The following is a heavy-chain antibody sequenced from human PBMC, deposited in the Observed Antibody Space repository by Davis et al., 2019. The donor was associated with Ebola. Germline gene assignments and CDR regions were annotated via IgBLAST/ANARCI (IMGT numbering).Heavy chain of an antibody. D-gene: IGHD5/OR15-5a*01. J-gene: IGHJ4*02. Sequence: GESLKISCAGSGFTFSTYAMTWVRQAPGKGLEWVSRISGSGGDPHYADSVKGRFTISRDNSKNTLYLQMNSLRAEDTAVYYCVSAVNSVSNYWGQGTLVTVSS. CDR3: VSAVNSVSNY. CDR1: GFTFSTYA. CDR2: ISGSGGDP. V-gene: IGHV3-23*01.